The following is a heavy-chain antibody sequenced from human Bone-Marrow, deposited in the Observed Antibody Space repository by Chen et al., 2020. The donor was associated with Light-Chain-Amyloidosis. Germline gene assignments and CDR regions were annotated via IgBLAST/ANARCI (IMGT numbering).Heavy chain of an antibody. V-gene: IGHV3-23*01. CDR2: ISDSGGNT. CDR1: GFSFNDHD. CDR3: ARDTYYYDNIDYYSWFDP. J-gene: IGHJ5*02. D-gene: IGHD3-22*01. Sequence: EVQLLESGGGLARPGGSLRLFCAAPGFSFNDHDMSWVRQDPGKGLEWVSDISDSGGNTNYADSVKGRFTISRDNSKNTLYLDMNSLRVDDTALYYCARDTYYYDNIDYYSWFDPWGQGTLVTVSS.